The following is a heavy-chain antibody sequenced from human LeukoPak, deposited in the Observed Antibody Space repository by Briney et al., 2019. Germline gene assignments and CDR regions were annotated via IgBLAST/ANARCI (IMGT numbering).Heavy chain of an antibody. CDR2: IYYSGST. V-gene: IGHV4-39*01. CDR3: ARARIAVAGDFDY. J-gene: IGHJ4*02. Sequence: SETLSLTCTVSGGSISSSSYYWGWIRQPPWKGLEWIGSIYYSGSTYYNPSLKSRVTISVDTSKNQFSLKLSSVTAADTAVYYCARARIAVAGDFDYWGQGTLVTVSS. D-gene: IGHD6-19*01. CDR1: GGSISSSSYY.